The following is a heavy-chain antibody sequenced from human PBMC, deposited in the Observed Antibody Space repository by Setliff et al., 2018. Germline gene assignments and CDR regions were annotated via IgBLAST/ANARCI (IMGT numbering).Heavy chain of an antibody. CDR2: IWFDGGNE. D-gene: IGHD3-16*01. V-gene: IGHV3-30*02. Sequence: PGGSLRLSCAASGFTFRNYGMHWVRQAPGKGPEWVAVIWFDGGNEFYADSVRGRFTISRDNSRNTLYLQMNSLRTQDTAVYYCTTDPSPTFGGVIGAAFDFWGQGTMVTVSS. CDR1: GFTFRNYG. CDR3: TTDPSPTFGGVIGAAFDF. J-gene: IGHJ3*01.